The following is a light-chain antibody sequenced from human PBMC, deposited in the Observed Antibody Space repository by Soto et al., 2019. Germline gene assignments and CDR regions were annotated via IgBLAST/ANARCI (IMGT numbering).Light chain of an antibody. CDR2: EVS. V-gene: IGLV2-14*01. J-gene: IGLJ2*01. Sequence: QSALTQPASVSGSPGQSITISCTGTSSDVGKYNYVSWYQQHPAKAPKLMIFEVSNRPSGVSNRFSGSKSGNTASLTISGLQAEDEAEYYCSSYTGSSINTVVFGGGTKGTVL. CDR3: SSYTGSSINTVV. CDR1: SSDVGKYNY.